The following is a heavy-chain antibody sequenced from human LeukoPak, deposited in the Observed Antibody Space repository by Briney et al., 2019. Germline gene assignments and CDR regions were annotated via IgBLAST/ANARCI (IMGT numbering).Heavy chain of an antibody. CDR1: GFTFSTYG. D-gene: IGHD3-10*01. Sequence: GGSLRLSCATSGFTFSTYGMHWVRQPPGKGLEWVAFIRYDGSNKDYADSVKGRFTISRDNAKNSLYLQMNSLRAEDTAVYYCASSKRLVTMVRGVISPLSHWGQGTLVTVSS. J-gene: IGHJ4*02. CDR3: ASSKRLVTMVRGVISPLSH. V-gene: IGHV3-30*02. CDR2: IRYDGSNK.